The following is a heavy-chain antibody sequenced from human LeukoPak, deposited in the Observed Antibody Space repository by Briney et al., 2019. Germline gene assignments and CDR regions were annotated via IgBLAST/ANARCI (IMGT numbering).Heavy chain of an antibody. Sequence: SETLSLTCTVSGVSNSRWSYYGRWIRQPAGKGLEGIGRNYTSGSTTYTPPLKSRVTISVDTSKTQFSLKLSSVTAADTAVYYCARDQGDFCSGGSCYSWWFDPWGQGTLVTVSS. CDR1: GVSNSRWSYY. J-gene: IGHJ5*02. V-gene: IGHV4-61*02. CDR3: ARDQGDFCSGGSCYSWWFDP. CDR2: NYTSGST. D-gene: IGHD2-15*01.